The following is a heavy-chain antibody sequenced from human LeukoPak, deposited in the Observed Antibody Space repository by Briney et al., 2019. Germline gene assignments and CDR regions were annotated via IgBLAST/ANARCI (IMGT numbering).Heavy chain of an antibody. V-gene: IGHV4-34*01. CDR2: INHSGST. J-gene: IGHJ3*02. D-gene: IGHD4-17*01. CDR3: ARIVWAYGDYDVYYAFDI. Sequence: SETLSLTCAVYGGSFSGYCWSWIRQPPGKGLEWIGEINHSGSTNYNPSLKSRVTISVDTSKNQFSLKLSSVTAADTAVYYCARIVWAYGDYDVYYAFDIWGQGTMVTVSS. CDR1: GGSFSGYC.